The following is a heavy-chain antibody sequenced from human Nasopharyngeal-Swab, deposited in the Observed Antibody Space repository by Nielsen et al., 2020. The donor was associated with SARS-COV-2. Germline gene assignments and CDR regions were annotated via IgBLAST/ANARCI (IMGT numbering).Heavy chain of an antibody. D-gene: IGHD3-10*01. J-gene: IGHJ4*02. V-gene: IGHV3-11*04. Sequence: WIRQPPGKGLEWVSYISSSGSTIYYADSVKGRFTISRDNAKNSLYLQMNSLRAEDTAVYYCARVANGSGSYYNKGIDYWGQGTLVTVSS. CDR3: ARVANGSGSYYNKGIDY. CDR2: ISSSGSTI.